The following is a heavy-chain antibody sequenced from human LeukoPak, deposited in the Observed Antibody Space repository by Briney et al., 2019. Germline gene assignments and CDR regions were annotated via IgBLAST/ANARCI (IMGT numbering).Heavy chain of an antibody. CDR3: ARFHSGPSGWYVLWYFDL. D-gene: IGHD6-19*01. J-gene: IGHJ2*01. V-gene: IGHV4-4*09. CDR1: GGTISSYY. Sequence: PSETLSLTCTVSGGTISSYYWSWIRQPPGKGLECIGYIYNSESTNYNSSLESRVTISVDTSKNQFFLKLSSVTAADTAVYYCARFHSGPSGWYVLWYFDLWGRGTLVTVSS. CDR2: IYNSEST.